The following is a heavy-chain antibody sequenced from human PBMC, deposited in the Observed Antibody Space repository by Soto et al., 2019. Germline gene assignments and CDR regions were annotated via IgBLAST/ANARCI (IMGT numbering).Heavy chain of an antibody. J-gene: IGHJ6*02. CDR1: GYSFTSYW. D-gene: IGHD6-6*01. CDR3: ASGPLTDSSSPYYYYGMDV. CDR2: IYPGDSDT. V-gene: IGHV5-51*01. Sequence: GSLKLSCKGSGYSFTSYWAGWVREMPGQGLAWMGIIYPGDSDTRYSHSFQGQVTISADKSISTAYLQWSSLNASDTAMYYCASGPLTDSSSPYYYYGMDVWGQGTTVTISS.